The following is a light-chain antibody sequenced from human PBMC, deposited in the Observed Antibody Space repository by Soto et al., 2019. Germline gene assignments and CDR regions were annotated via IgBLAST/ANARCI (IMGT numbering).Light chain of an antibody. CDR2: AAS. CDR3: QQYNSHPLT. Sequence: DIQMTQSPSSLSASVGDRVTITCRASQGIGSWLAWYQQKPENAPKSLIYAASSLQSGVPLMFSRSGTVTDFTLTISSMQPEDFVTYNSQQYNSHPLTFGGVTKVEIK. CDR1: QGIGSW. J-gene: IGKJ4*02. V-gene: IGKV1D-16*01.